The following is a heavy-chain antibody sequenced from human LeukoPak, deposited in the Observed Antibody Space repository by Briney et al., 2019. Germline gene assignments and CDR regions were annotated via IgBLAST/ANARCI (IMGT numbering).Heavy chain of an antibody. V-gene: IGHV1-69*05. J-gene: IGHJ4*02. Sequence: GSSVKVSCKASGGTFSSYAMSWVRQAPGQGLEWMGGIIPIFGTANYAQKFQGRVTITTDESTSTAYMELSSLRFDDTAVYYCATLLAEKPHGDYWGQGSLVSVSS. D-gene: IGHD5-24*01. CDR2: IIPIFGTA. CDR1: GGTFSSYA. CDR3: ATLLAEKPHGDY.